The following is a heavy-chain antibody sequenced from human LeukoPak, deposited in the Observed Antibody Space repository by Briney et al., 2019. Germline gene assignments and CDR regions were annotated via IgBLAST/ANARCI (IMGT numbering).Heavy chain of an antibody. Sequence: GASVKVSCKASGYTFTSYGISWVRQAPGQGLEWMGWISAYNGNTNYAQKLQGRVTMTTDTSTSTAYMELRSLRSDDTAVYYCASILGSSGWYYFDYWGQGTLVTVSS. D-gene: IGHD6-19*01. J-gene: IGHJ4*02. CDR2: ISAYNGNT. CDR3: ASILGSSGWYYFDY. V-gene: IGHV1-18*01. CDR1: GYTFTSYG.